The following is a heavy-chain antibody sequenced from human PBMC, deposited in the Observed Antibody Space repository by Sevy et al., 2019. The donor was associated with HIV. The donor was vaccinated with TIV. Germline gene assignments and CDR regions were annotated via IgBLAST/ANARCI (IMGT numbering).Heavy chain of an antibody. CDR2: IQSKADGGTI. CDR3: STDPIILLLVTNGMDV. V-gene: IGHV3-15*01. Sequence: GGSLRLSCAASGFTFSYAWMNWVRQAPGKGLEWVGRIQSKADGGTIDHAAHVKGRFTISRDDSQNTLYLQMHSLKTEDTAVYYCSTDPIILLLVTNGMDVWGQGTTVTVSS. J-gene: IGHJ6*02. D-gene: IGHD2-8*02. CDR1: GFTFSYAW.